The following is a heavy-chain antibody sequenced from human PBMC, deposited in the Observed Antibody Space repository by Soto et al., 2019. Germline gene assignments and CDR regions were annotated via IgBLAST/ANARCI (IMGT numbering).Heavy chain of an antibody. V-gene: IGHV3-72*01. CDR1: GFPFSDHY. J-gene: IGHJ4*02. CDR2: TRNKANSYTT. Sequence: GGSLRLSCAASGFPFSDHYMDWVRQAPGKGLEWVGRTRNKANSYTTEYAASVKGRFTISRDDSKNSLYLQMNSLKTEDTAVYYCARGPIVGATTLFDYWGQGTLVTVSS. CDR3: ARGPIVGATTLFDY. D-gene: IGHD1-26*01.